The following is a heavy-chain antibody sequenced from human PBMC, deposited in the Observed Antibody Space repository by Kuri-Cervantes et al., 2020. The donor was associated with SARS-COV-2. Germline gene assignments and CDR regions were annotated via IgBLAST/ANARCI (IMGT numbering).Heavy chain of an antibody. J-gene: IGHJ6*02. D-gene: IGHD6-25*01. CDR3: ARGRSYHSDSSGVYYYYYYGMDV. Sequence: ASVKVSCKASGYTFTGYYMHWVRQAPGQGLEWMGWINPNSGGTNYAQKFQGWVTMTRDTSISTAYMELSRLRSDDTDVYYCARGRSYHSDSSGVYYYYYYGMDVWGQGNTVNVSS. CDR1: GYTFTGYY. V-gene: IGHV1-2*04. CDR2: INPNSGGT.